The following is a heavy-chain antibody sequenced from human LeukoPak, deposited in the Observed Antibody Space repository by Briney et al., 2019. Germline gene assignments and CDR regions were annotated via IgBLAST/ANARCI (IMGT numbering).Heavy chain of an antibody. CDR3: AKAMTKGPPFDY. CDR2: TSDSGGSI. D-gene: IGHD3-22*01. V-gene: IGHV3-23*01. Sequence: GGSLRLSCAASGFIFRDYAMSWVRQAPGKGLEWVSATSDSGGSIYYADSVKGRFTISRDNSKNTLYLQMNSLRAEDTAVYYSAKAMTKGPPFDYWGQGTLVTVSS. CDR1: GFIFRDYA. J-gene: IGHJ4*02.